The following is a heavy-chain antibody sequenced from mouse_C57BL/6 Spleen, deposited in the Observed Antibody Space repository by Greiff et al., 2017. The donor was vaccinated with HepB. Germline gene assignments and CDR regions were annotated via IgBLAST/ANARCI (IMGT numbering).Heavy chain of an antibody. J-gene: IGHJ3*01. CDR3: ARARLGAY. CDR1: GYTFTSYW. Sequence: QVQLQQPGAELVKPGASVKLSCKASGYTFTSYWMQWVKQRPGQGLEWIGEIDPYDSYTNYNQKFKGKATWTVDTSSSTAYMQLSSLTAEDSAVYYCARARLGAYWGQGTLVTVSA. V-gene: IGHV1-50*01. CDR2: IDPYDSYT.